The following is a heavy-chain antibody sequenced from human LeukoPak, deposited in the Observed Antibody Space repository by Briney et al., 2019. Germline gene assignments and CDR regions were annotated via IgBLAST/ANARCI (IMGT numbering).Heavy chain of an antibody. V-gene: IGHV3-23*01. D-gene: IGHD3-22*01. Sequence: GGSLRLSCAASGFTFSSYAMSWVRQAPGKGLEWVSAISGSGGSTYYADSVKGRFTISRDNSKNTLYLQMNSLRAEDTAVYYCAKDRPPLIRQYYDSSGYYLVWGQGALVTVSS. CDR3: AKDRPPLIRQYYDSSGYYLV. CDR2: ISGSGGST. CDR1: GFTFSSYA. J-gene: IGHJ4*02.